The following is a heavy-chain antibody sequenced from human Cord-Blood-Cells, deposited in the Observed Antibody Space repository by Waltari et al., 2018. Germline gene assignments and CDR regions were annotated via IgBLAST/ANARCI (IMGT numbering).Heavy chain of an antibody. J-gene: IGHJ4*02. CDR1: GGSFSGYY. V-gene: IGHV4-34*01. Sequence: QVQLQQWGAGLLKPSETLSLTCPVYGGSFSGYYLRRIRQPPGKGLEWIREINHSGSTNSNPSLKSRVTISVDTSKNQFSLKLSSVTAADTAVYYCARGGRDYGDLYWGQGTLVTVSS. D-gene: IGHD4-17*01. CDR3: ARGGRDYGDLY. CDR2: INHSGST.